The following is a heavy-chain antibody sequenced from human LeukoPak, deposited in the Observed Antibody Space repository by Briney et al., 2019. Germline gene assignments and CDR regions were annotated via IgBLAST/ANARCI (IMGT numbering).Heavy chain of an antibody. V-gene: IGHV3-11*04. D-gene: IGHD3-10*01. J-gene: IGHJ6*03. CDR1: GFTVGRNY. CDR3: ASGSYGSGFYYFYYMDV. CDR2: ISSGGDSI. Sequence: PGGSLRLSCAASGFTVGRNYMSWVRQAPGKGLEWLSYISSGGDSIYYADSVKGRFTISRDNAKNSVSLQMNSLRAEDTAVYYCASGSYGSGFYYFYYMDVWGKGTTVTVSS.